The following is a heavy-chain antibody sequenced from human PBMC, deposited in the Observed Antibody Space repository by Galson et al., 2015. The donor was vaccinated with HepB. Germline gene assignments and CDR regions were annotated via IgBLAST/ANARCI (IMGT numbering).Heavy chain of an antibody. CDR2: IYPADSDT. D-gene: IGHD1-1*01. CDR1: GYTFINYW. CDR3: AILDADTGENCYDGMDV. Sequence: QSGAEVKKPGESLKLSCTVSGYTFINYWVAWVRQKPGKGLEWMGLIYPADSDTRYSPSFQGQVTISADESISTAYLQWSSLKASDTARYYCAILDADTGENCYDGMDVWGESPVATFTS. J-gene: IGHJ6*04. V-gene: IGHV5-51*01.